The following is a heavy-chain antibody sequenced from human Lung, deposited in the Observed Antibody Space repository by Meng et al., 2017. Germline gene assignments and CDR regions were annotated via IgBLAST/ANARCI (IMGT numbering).Heavy chain of an antibody. CDR1: AFTVSSFC. V-gene: IGHV1-18*04. Sequence: QVLPGQAGHEETSPEALRTSADHALAFTVSSFCISGVERAPGQGLSWMEWLRANNGKTNNAQKDQGRVTMTTDTTSSTASMELRSLRFNDTAVYYCARDGVSFTMVRAGKYWGQGTLVTVSS. CDR2: LRANNGKT. D-gene: IGHD3-10*01. J-gene: IGHJ4*02. CDR3: ARDGVSFTMVRAGKY.